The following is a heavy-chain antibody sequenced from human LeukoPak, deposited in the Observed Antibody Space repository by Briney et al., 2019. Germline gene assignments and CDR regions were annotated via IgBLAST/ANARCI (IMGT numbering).Heavy chain of an antibody. J-gene: IGHJ4*02. CDR2: IKQDGSEK. D-gene: IGHD3-22*01. Sequence: PGGSLRLSCAASGFTFSSYWMSWVRQAPGKGLEWVANIKQDGSEKYYVDSVKGRFTISRDNAKNSLYLQMNSLRAEDTAVYYCARPQGYFAANFDYWGQGTLVTVSS. CDR3: ARPQGYFAANFDY. V-gene: IGHV3-7*01. CDR1: GFTFSSYW.